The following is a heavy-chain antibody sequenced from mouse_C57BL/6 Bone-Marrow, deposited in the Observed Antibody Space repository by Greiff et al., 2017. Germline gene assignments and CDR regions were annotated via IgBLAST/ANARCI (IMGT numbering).Heavy chain of an antibody. D-gene: IGHD1-1*01. V-gene: IGHV6-3*01. CDR2: IRLKSDNYAT. CDR3: TEGVYYYGGFAY. Sequence: EVKLEESGGGLVQPGGSMKLSCVASGFTFSNYWMNWVRQSPEKGLEWVAQIRLKSDNYATHYAESVKGRFTISRDDSKSSVYLQMNNLRAEDTGIYYCTEGVYYYGGFAYWGQGTLVTVSA. J-gene: IGHJ3*01. CDR1: GFTFSNYW.